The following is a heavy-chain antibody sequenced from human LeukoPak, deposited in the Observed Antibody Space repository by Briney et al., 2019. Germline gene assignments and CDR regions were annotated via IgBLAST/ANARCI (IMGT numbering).Heavy chain of an antibody. CDR1: GGTFSSYA. J-gene: IGHJ5*02. D-gene: IGHD3-3*01. CDR2: IIPIFGTA. Sequence: ASVKVSCKASGGTFSSYAISWVRQAPGQGLEWMGGIIPIFGTANYAQKFQGRVTITRNTSISTAYMELSSLRSEDTAVYYCARARGKLSRYDFWSGYSNWFDPWGQGTLVTVSS. V-gene: IGHV1-69*05. CDR3: ARARGKLSRYDFWSGYSNWFDP.